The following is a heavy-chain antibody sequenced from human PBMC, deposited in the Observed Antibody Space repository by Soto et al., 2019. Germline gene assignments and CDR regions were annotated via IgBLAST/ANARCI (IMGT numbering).Heavy chain of an antibody. J-gene: IGHJ4*02. CDR3: AKIDQSLVGGIDY. Sequence: GGSLRLFCSASGFTFSSYAISLVRQAPGKGLEWVSATSGSGGSTYYADSVKGRFTISRDKSKNTLYLQMNSLRAEDTAVYYCAKIDQSLVGGIDYWGQGTPVTVSS. V-gene: IGHV3-23*01. CDR2: TSGSGGST. CDR1: GFTFSSYA. D-gene: IGHD6-6*01.